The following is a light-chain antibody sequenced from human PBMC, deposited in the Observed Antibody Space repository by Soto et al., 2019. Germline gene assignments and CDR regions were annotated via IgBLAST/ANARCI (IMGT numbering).Light chain of an antibody. V-gene: IGKV1-5*03. CDR2: NAS. Sequence: DIQMTQSPSTLSSSVGDRVTITCRASQSISSWLSWYQQKPGNAPKLLIYNASSLESGVPSRVSGSGSGTAFTLTISSLQPDDFATYYCQQYNSYWTFGQGTKVEIK. CDR3: QQYNSYWT. J-gene: IGKJ1*01. CDR1: QSISSW.